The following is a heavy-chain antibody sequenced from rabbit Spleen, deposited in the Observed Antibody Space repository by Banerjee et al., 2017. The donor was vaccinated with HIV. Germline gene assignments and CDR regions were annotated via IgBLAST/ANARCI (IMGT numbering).Heavy chain of an antibody. CDR3: ARDLVAVIGWNFNL. V-gene: IGHV1S45*01. CDR2: INTATGKD. CDR1: GFSFSDRDV. Sequence: QEQLVESGGGLVKPEGSLTLTCKASGFSFSDRDVMCWVRQAPGKGLEWIACINTATGKDVYASWAKGRFTFSKTSSTTVTLQMTSLTAADTATYFCARDLVAVIGWNFNLWGPGTLVTVS. J-gene: IGHJ4*01. D-gene: IGHD1-1*01.